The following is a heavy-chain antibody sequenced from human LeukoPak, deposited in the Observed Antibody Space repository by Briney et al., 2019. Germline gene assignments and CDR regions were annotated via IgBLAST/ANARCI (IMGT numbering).Heavy chain of an antibody. CDR1: GFTFSSYG. Sequence: PGGSLRLSCAASGFTFSSYGMHWVRQAPGKGLEWVAVISYDGSNKYYADSVKGRFTISRDNSKNTLYLQMNSLRAEDTAVYYCARGIAVAAPFDYWGQGTLVTVSS. D-gene: IGHD6-19*01. J-gene: IGHJ4*02. CDR2: ISYDGSNK. CDR3: ARGIAVAAPFDY. V-gene: IGHV3-30*03.